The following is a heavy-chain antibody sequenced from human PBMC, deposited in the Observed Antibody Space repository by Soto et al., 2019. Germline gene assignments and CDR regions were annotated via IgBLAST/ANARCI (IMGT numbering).Heavy chain of an antibody. Sequence: KTGGSLRLSCAASGFTFSDYYMSWIRQAPGKGLEWVSYISSSSSYTNYADSVKGRFTISRDNAKNSLYLQMNSLRAEDTAVYYCARAATAYDAFDIWGQGTMVTVSS. CDR3: ARAATAYDAFDI. V-gene: IGHV3-11*06. CDR2: ISSSSSYT. D-gene: IGHD5-18*01. CDR1: GFTFSDYY. J-gene: IGHJ3*02.